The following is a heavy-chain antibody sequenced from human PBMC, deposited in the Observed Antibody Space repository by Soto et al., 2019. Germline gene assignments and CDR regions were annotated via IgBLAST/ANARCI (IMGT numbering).Heavy chain of an antibody. J-gene: IGHJ3*02. D-gene: IGHD2-21*01. CDR2: IYPGDSDT. CDR3: ARGSSFRGDFDI. V-gene: IGHV5-51*01. CDR1: GYSFTSYW. Sequence: PGESLKISCKGSGYSFTSYWIGWVRQMPGKGLEWMGIIYPGDSDTRYSPSFQGQVTISADKSKNNFSLRLTSVTAADTAVYYCARGSSFRGDFDIWGQGTTVTVSS.